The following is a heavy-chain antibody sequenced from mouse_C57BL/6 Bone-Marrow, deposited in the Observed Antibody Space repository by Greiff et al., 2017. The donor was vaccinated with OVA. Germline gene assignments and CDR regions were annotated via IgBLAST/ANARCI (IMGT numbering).Heavy chain of an antibody. CDR3: AREGSSYFDY. Sequence: VQLQQPGAELVKPGASVKMSCKASGYTFTSYWITWVKQRPGQGLEWIGDIYPGSGSTNYNEKFKSKATLTVEPSSSTAYMQLSSLTSEDSAVYYCAREGSSYFDYWGQGTTLTVSS. V-gene: IGHV1-55*01. J-gene: IGHJ2*01. CDR2: IYPGSGST. CDR1: GYTFTSYW. D-gene: IGHD1-1*01.